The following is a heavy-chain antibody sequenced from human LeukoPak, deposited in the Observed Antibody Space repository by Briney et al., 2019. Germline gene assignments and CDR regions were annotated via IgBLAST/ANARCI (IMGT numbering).Heavy chain of an antibody. CDR2: ISNSGGDT. D-gene: IGHD2-15*01. CDR1: GLIFNNVW. CDR3: AQQLGYCSGGTCYFTY. V-gene: IGHV3-23*01. J-gene: IGHJ1*01. Sequence: PGGSLRLSCATSGLIFNNVWMSWVRQAPGKGLEWVAAISNSGGDTFYSDSGKGRFTIARDNTKNTLYLQMNSLRVDDTAVYYCAQQLGYCSGGTCYFTYWGQGTLVTVSS.